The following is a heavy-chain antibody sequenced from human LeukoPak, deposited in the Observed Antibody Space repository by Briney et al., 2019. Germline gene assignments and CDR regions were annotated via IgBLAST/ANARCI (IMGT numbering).Heavy chain of an antibody. D-gene: IGHD3-16*01. J-gene: IGHJ5*02. Sequence: GESLKISCKTSGYTFSKYWIGWLRQKSGKGLEWMGIIDPNDSDTRYSPSFQGPVTISADTSTSTAYLQWSSLMASDTAMYYCVRGRGYYDSYNGYYDPDNWFETWGQGTLVTVSS. CDR2: IDPNDSDT. V-gene: IGHV5-51*01. CDR3: VRGRGYYDSYNGYYDPDNWFET. CDR1: GYTFSKYW.